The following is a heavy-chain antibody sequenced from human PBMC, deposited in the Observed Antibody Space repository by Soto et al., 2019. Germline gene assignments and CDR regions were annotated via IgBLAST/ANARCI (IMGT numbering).Heavy chain of an antibody. D-gene: IGHD3-10*01. CDR2: IYYTGSA. CDR1: GVSINSYNYY. Sequence: SETLSLTCTVSGVSINSYNYYWGWIRQTPGTGLEWIGSIYYTGSAHYNPSLKSRVTISVDTSKNQFSLKLSSVTAADTAVYYCARSLRRGGTMVRGVITHYFDYWGQGTLVTVSS. CDR3: ARSLRRGGTMVRGVITHYFDY. V-gene: IGHV4-39*07. J-gene: IGHJ4*02.